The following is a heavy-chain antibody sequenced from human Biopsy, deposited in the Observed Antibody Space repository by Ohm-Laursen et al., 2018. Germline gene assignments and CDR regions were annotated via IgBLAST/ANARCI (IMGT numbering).Heavy chain of an antibody. J-gene: IGHJ4*02. D-gene: IGHD6-19*01. CDR3: ARNTGWYGDLYYFDY. CDR1: GYSFTSYY. Sequence: ASVKVSCKASGYSFTSYYMHWVRQAPGQGLEWMGMINPSGSTTSYPQIFQGRVTMTRDTSKCTVHMELSSLRSADTAVYFCARNTGWYGDLYYFDYWGQGTLVTVSS. CDR2: INPSGSTT. V-gene: IGHV1-46*01.